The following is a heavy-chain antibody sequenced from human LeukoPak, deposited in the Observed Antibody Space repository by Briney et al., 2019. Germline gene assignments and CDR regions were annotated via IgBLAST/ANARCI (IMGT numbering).Heavy chain of an antibody. Sequence: GGSLRLSCVVSGFNFGTYSMNWVRQAPGKGLEWVSSISSSSSSYIYYADSVKGRFTISRDNAKNSLYLQMNSLRAEDTAVYYCARAQGVVVYCFDYWGQGTLVTVSS. CDR3: ARAQGVVVYCFDY. CDR1: GFNFGTYS. CDR2: ISSSSSSYI. J-gene: IGHJ4*02. V-gene: IGHV3-21*01. D-gene: IGHD2-2*01.